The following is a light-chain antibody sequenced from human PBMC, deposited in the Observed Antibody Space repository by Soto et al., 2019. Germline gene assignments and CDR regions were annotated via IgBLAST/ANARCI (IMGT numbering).Light chain of an antibody. J-gene: IGLJ1*01. CDR1: SSDVGGYNY. Sequence: QSVLTQPAFVSGSPGQSITISCTGTSSDVGGYNYVSWYQQHPGKAPKLMIYDVSNRPSGVSNRFSGSKSGNTASLTISGLQAEDEADYYCSSYTDNDTYVFGGGTKVTVL. CDR2: DVS. CDR3: SSYTDNDTYV. V-gene: IGLV2-14*01.